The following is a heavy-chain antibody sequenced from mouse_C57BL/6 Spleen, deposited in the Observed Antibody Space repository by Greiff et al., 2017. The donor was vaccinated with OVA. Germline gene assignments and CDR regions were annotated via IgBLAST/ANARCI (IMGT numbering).Heavy chain of an antibody. D-gene: IGHD1-1*01. CDR2: ILPSIGRT. CDR1: DSEVFPIAY. Sequence: QVQLQQSGSELRSPGSSVKLSCKDFDSEVFPIAYMRWVRQKPGHGFEWIGGILPSIGRTIYGEKFEDKATLDADTLSNTAYLELNSLTSEDSAIYYCARLDYGSSYGYFDVWGTGTTVTVSS. V-gene: IGHV15-2*01. J-gene: IGHJ1*03. CDR3: ARLDYGSSYGYFDV.